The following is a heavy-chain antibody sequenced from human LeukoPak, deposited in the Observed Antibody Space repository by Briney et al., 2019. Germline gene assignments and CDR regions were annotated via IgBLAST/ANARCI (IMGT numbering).Heavy chain of an antibody. CDR3: AREDSYYYGSGSYPFDY. J-gene: IGHJ4*02. Sequence: PGRSLRLSCAASGFTISSYGMYWVRQAPGKGLEWVAFIRYDGSNKYYADSVKGRFTISRDNAKNSLYLQMNSLRAEDTAVYYCAREDSYYYGSGSYPFDYWGQGTLVTVSS. CDR1: GFTISSYG. D-gene: IGHD3-10*01. V-gene: IGHV3-33*01. CDR2: IRYDGSNK.